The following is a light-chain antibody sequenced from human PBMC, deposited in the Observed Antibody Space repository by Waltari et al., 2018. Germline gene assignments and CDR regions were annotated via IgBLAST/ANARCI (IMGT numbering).Light chain of an antibody. Sequence: DIEMTQSPSSLSASVGDRVTITCRASQDIRPYLAWYQQKPGKVPALLIYDASTLQSGVPSRFSGRGSGTEFTLTITSLQPEDVATYFCQGYDTAPRTFGQGTKVE. CDR3: QGYDTAPRT. CDR2: DAS. CDR1: QDIRPY. V-gene: IGKV1-27*01. J-gene: IGKJ1*01.